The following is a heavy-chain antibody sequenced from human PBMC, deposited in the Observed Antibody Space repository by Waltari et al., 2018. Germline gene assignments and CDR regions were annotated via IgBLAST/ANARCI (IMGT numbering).Heavy chain of an antibody. Sequence: EVQLLESGGGLVQPGGSLRLSCATSGFPFSSHAMTWVRQAPGKGLEWVATINGGGDSRYYADSVKGRFTISRDNSKNTLYLQMDSLRAEDTAVYYCARDRNYAEFYFDHWGPGILVTVSS. V-gene: IGHV3-23*01. CDR1: GFPFSSHA. D-gene: IGHD1-7*01. CDR3: ARDRNYAEFYFDH. CDR2: INGGGDSR. J-gene: IGHJ4*02.